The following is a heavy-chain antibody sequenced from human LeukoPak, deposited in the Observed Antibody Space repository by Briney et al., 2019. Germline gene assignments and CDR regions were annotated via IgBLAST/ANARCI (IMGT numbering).Heavy chain of an antibody. CDR1: GFTFSSYG. D-gene: IGHD5-12*01. CDR2: IWYDGSNK. J-gene: IGHJ4*02. CDR3: ARDFSQSGYEAY. Sequence: PGRSLRLSCAASGFTFSSYGMHWVRQAPGKGLEWVAVIWYDGSNKYYADSVKGRFTISRDNSKNTLYLQMNSLRAEDTAVYYCARDFSQSGYEAYWGQGTLVTVSS. V-gene: IGHV3-33*01.